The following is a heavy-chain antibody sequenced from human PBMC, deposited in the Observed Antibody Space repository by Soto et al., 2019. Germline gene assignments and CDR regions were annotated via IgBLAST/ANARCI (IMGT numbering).Heavy chain of an antibody. D-gene: IGHD3-16*01. CDR3: VILDSYVTPTPHDV. V-gene: IGHV1-18*01. CDR2: ISPYTGNT. Sequence: QVQLVQSGDEVKKPGASVKVSCKASGYIFVNYGIAWVRQAPGQGLEWMGWISPYTGNTHSARKVQGRLTMTTDTTASTAYTDLGDLTCVNTAVYYCVILDSYVTPTPHDVWGQGTTVTVSS. CDR1: GYIFVNYG. J-gene: IGHJ6*02.